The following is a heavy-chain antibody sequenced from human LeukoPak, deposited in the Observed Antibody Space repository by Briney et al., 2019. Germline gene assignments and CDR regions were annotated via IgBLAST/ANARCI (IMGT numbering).Heavy chain of an antibody. V-gene: IGHV4-34*10. J-gene: IGHJ6*02. CDR1: GGSFSGYY. Sequence: SETLSLTCAVYGGSFSGYYWSWIRQSPGKGLEWIGEVTHSGITNSNASLKSRVTMSVDMSKNQFSLKMTSETAADTAVYYCARVLRYLYWTVDVWSQGTAITVSS. D-gene: IGHD3-16*02. CDR3: ARVLRYLYWTVDV. CDR2: VTHSGIT.